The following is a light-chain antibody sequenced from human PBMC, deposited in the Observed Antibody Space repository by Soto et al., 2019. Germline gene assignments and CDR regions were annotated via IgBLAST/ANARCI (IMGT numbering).Light chain of an antibody. CDR2: EVT. V-gene: IGLV2-14*01. CDR1: SSDVGVYNY. Sequence: QSVLTQPASVSGSPGQSITISCTGTSSDVGVYNYVSWYQQHPGKAPKVMIYEVTNRPSGVSNRFSASKSGNTASLTISGLQAEDEADYYCGSYSSASPSYVLGTGTKVTV. CDR3: GSYSSASPSYV. J-gene: IGLJ1*01.